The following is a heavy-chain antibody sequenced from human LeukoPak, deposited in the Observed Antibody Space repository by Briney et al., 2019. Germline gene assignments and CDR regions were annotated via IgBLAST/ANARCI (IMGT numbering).Heavy chain of an antibody. CDR3: AREDGIVGTTSAFDI. J-gene: IGHJ3*02. CDR1: GFTFSDYY. Sequence: GGSLRLSCAASGFTFSDYYMSWLRQAPGKGLEWVSSINSRSNYKYYADSVKGRFTISRDNAKNSLFLQMNSLRIEDSAIYYCAREDGIVGTTSAFDIWGQGTMVTVSS. V-gene: IGHV3-11*06. D-gene: IGHD1-26*01. CDR2: INSRSNYK.